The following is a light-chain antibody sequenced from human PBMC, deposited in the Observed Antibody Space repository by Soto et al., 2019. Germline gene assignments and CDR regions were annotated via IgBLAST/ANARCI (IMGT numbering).Light chain of an antibody. J-gene: IGKJ4*01. V-gene: IGKV1-39*01. CDR1: QTITSY. CDR2: AAS. CDR3: QQSHSTPLT. Sequence: DIQVTQSPSSLSASVGDIVTITCRASQTITSYLNWYQQKPGRAPRLLIYAASALHTGVPSRFSGRGSGTDFRLIITNLQPDDFATYYCQQSHSTPLTFGGGTKVEVK.